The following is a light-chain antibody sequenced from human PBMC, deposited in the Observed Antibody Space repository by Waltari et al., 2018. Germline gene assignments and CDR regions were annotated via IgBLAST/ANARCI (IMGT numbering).Light chain of an antibody. CDR1: TSNIGRNY. Sequence: QSVLTQPPSASGTPGQRVTISCSGGTSNIGRNYVYWYQQFPGTAPKLLVYRHNDAPSGVPYRSSVSKSGTAASLAISGLRSEDDAYYYCATWDGSLTALVFGGWTKLSVL. V-gene: IGLV1-47*01. CDR2: RHN. CDR3: ATWDGSLTALV. J-gene: IGLJ3*02.